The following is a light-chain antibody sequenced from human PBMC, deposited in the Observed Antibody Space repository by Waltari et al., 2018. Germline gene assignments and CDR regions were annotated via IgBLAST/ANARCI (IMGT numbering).Light chain of an antibody. CDR2: EVS. V-gene: IGLV2-8*01. Sequence: QSALTQPPSASGSPGQSVTISCTGTSSDVGGYNYVSWYQQHPGKPPKLMIYEVSKRPSGVPARFSGSTSGNTAALTVSGLQAEDEADYYCSSYAGSNNGHVVFGGGTKLTVL. CDR1: SSDVGGYNY. J-gene: IGLJ2*01. CDR3: SSYAGSNNGHVV.